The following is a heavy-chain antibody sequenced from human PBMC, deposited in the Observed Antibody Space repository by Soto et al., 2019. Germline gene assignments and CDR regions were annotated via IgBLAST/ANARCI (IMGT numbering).Heavy chain of an antibody. CDR2: VKDGGST. J-gene: IGHJ4*02. V-gene: IGHV4-34*01. D-gene: IGHD5-12*01. Sequence: QVQLQQRGAGLLKPSETLSLTCTVNGGSLTGYYWSWIRQPPGKGLEWIGEVKDGGSTNYSPSLRGRVPISAATSKNRFSLRLNSVTAADTAVYFCARGQEGIVATHWDQGALVTVSS. CDR3: ARGQEGIVATH. CDR1: GGSLTGYY.